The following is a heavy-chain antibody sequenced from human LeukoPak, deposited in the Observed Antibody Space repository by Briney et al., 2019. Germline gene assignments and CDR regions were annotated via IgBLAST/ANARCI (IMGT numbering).Heavy chain of an antibody. D-gene: IGHD3-22*01. CDR1: GFTFGDYA. V-gene: IGHV3-49*03. J-gene: IGHJ4*02. CDR2: IRSKAYGGTA. Sequence: PGGSLRLSCTASGFTFGDYAMSWFRQAPGKGLEWVGFIRSKAYGGTAEYAASVKGRFTISRDDSKSIAYLQMNSLKTEDTAVYYCTREFDYDSSGHFDYWGQGTLVTVSS. CDR3: TREFDYDSSGHFDY.